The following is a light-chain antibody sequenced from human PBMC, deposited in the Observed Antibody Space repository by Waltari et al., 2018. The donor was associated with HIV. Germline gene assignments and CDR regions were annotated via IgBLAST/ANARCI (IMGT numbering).Light chain of an antibody. CDR2: GKN. CDR1: SLRSYY. Sequence: SSELTQDPAVSVALGQTVRITCQGDSLRSYYASWYQQKPGQAPVLVIYGKNNRPSGIPYRFSGSSSGNTASLTITVAQAEDEADYYCNSRDSSGNHLVVFGGGTKLTVL. J-gene: IGLJ2*01. CDR3: NSRDSSGNHLVV. V-gene: IGLV3-19*01.